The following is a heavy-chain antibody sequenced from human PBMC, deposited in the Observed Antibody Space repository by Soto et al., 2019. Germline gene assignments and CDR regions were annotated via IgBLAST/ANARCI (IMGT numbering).Heavy chain of an antibody. CDR3: ARGRYSSSWAYYYYYYGMDV. CDR1: GYTFTGYY. J-gene: IGHJ6*02. CDR2: INPNSGGT. V-gene: IGHV1-2*04. Sequence: ASVKVSCKASGYTFTGYYMHWVRQAPGQGLEWMGWINPNSGGTNYAQKFQGWVTMTRDTSISTAYMELSRLRSDDTAVYYCARGRYSSSWAYYYYYYGMDVWGQGTTVTAP. D-gene: IGHD6-13*01.